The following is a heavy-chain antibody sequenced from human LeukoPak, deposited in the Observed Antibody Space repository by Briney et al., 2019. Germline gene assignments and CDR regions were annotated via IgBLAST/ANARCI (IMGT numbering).Heavy chain of an antibody. CDR3: ARAPRERRNYDFWSGAVGPLDY. CDR1: GGSFSGYY. Sequence: SETLSLTCAVYGGSFSGYYWSWIRQPPGKGLEWIGEINHSGSTNYNPSLKSRVTISVDTSKNQFSLKLSSVTAADTAVYYCARAPRERRNYDFWSGAVGPLDYWGQEPWSPSPQ. V-gene: IGHV4-34*01. CDR2: INHSGST. D-gene: IGHD3-3*01. J-gene: IGHJ4*01.